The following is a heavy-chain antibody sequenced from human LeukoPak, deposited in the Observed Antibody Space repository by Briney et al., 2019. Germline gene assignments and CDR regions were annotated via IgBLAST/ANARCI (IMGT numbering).Heavy chain of an antibody. CDR2: IIPIFGTA. D-gene: IGHD2-8*01. CDR3: ARDLVSYLPLDP. Sequence: ASVKVSCKASGGTFSSYAISWVRQAPGQGLEWMGGIIPIFGTANYAQKFQGRVTITADKSTSTAYMELSSLRSEDTAVYYCARDLVSYLPLDPWGQGTLVTVSS. J-gene: IGHJ5*02. V-gene: IGHV1-69*06. CDR1: GGTFSSYA.